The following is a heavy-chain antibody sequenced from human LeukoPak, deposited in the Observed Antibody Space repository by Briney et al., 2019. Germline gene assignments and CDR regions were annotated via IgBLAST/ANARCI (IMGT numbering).Heavy chain of an antibody. J-gene: IGHJ4*02. CDR1: GFTFSSYG. CDR2: IKQDGSEK. V-gene: IGHV3-7*01. CDR3: ARELLGHGYNSGNFDY. Sequence: PGGSLRLSCAASGFTFSSYGMHWVRQAPGKGLEWVANIKQDGSEKYYVDSVKGRFTISRDNAKNSLYLQMNSLRAEDTAVYYCARELLGHGYNSGNFDYWGQGTLVTVSS. D-gene: IGHD5-24*01.